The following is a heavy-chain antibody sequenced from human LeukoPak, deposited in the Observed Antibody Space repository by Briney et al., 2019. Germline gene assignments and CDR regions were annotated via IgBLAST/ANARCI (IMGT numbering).Heavy chain of an antibody. CDR3: ARDAYSSGWYGDYYYGMDV. CDR2: INPSGGST. J-gene: IGHJ6*02. CDR1: GYTFTSYY. V-gene: IGHV1-46*01. Sequence: GASVKVSCKASGYTFTSYYMHWVRQAPGQGLEWMGIINPSGGSTSYAQKFQGRVTMTTDTSTSTAYMELRSLRSDDTAVYYCARDAYSSGWYGDYYYGMDVWGQGTTVTVSS. D-gene: IGHD6-19*01.